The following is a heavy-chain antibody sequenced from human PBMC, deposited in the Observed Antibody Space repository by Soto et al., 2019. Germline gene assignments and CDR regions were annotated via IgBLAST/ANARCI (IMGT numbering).Heavy chain of an antibody. V-gene: IGHV3-11*01. D-gene: IGHD3-10*01. CDR1: GFTLSGYY. CDR2: IGKTGSDI. CDR3: AREIGNRLPYGPVDY. Sequence: QVQLVESGGGLVGPGGSLRLTCAASGFTLSGYYMTWMRQTPGKGLEWASFIGKTGSDIHYADSVEGRCTISRDNAKNSLYLQMNSLRAEDTAVYYCAREIGNRLPYGPVDYWGQGTLVTVSS. J-gene: IGHJ4*02.